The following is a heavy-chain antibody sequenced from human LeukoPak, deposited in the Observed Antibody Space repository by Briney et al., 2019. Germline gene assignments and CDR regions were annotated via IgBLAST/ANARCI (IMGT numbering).Heavy chain of an antibody. Sequence: GGSLRLSCAACGFTFSSFWIYWVRHAPGKGLVWVSRINSDGSETMYADSVKGRFTISRDNAKNTLYLEMNTLRAEDTAVYYCARVRMGDDFNPFDYWGQGTLVTVSS. CDR1: GFTFSSFW. J-gene: IGHJ4*02. V-gene: IGHV3-74*03. CDR3: ARVRMGDDFNPFDY. D-gene: IGHD3-16*01. CDR2: INSDGSET.